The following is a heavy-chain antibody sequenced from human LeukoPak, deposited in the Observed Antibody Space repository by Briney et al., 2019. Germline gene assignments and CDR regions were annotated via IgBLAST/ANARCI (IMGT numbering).Heavy chain of an antibody. Sequence: GGSLRLSCAASGFTFSSYAMHWVRQAPGKGLEWVAVISYDGSNKYYADSVKRRFTISRDNSKNTLYLQMNSLRAEDTAVYYCARDRGGSGSYDYWGQGTLVTVSS. J-gene: IGHJ4*02. CDR3: ARDRGGSGSYDY. CDR1: GFTFSSYA. V-gene: IGHV3-30*04. CDR2: ISYDGSNK. D-gene: IGHD1-26*01.